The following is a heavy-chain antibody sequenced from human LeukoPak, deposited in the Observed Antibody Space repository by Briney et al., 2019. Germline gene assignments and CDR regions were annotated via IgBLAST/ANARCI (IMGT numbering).Heavy chain of an antibody. V-gene: IGHV4-59*12. CDR3: ARSRDGSDALSH. D-gene: IGHD5-24*01. J-gene: IGHJ4*02. CDR1: GGSISSYY. CDR2: IYFSGST. Sequence: SETLSLTCTVSGGSISSYYWSWIRQPPGKGLEWIGYIYFSGSTNYNPSLKSRVTISVDTSKNQFSLKLSSVTAADTAVYYCARSRDGSDALSHWGQGTLVTVSS.